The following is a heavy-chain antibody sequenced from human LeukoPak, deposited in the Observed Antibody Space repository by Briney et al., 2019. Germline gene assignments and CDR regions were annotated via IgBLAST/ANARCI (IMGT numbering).Heavy chain of an antibody. CDR3: ARALYSGYDFAAFDI. CDR2: IRYDGSNK. CDR1: GFTFSSYG. V-gene: IGHV3-30*02. D-gene: IGHD5-12*01. Sequence: GGSLRLSCAASGFTFSSYGMHWVRQAPGKGLEWVAFIRYDGSNKYYADSVKGRFTISRDNSKNTLYLQMNSLRAEDTAVYYCARALYSGYDFAAFDIWGQGTMVTVSS. J-gene: IGHJ3*02.